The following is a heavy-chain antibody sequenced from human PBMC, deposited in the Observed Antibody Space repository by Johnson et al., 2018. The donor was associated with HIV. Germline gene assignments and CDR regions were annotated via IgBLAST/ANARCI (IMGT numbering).Heavy chain of an antibody. Sequence: VQLVESGGGLVQRGGSLRLSCAASGFTLSNYWMSWVRQAPGKGLEWVSGISGSGGSTYYADSVRGRYIISRDNSKNTLYLQMNSLRTEDTAVYYCAKVHSSSSNGFDIWGQGTMVTVSS. J-gene: IGHJ3*02. D-gene: IGHD6-6*01. V-gene: IGHV3-23*04. CDR2: ISGSGGST. CDR3: AKVHSSSSNGFDI. CDR1: GFTLSNYW.